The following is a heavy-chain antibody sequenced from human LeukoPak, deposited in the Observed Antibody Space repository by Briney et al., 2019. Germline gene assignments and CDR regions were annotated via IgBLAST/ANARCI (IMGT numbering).Heavy chain of an antibody. D-gene: IGHD3-3*01. CDR3: ARSYDFWSGYYRASGFDY. J-gene: IGHJ4*02. V-gene: IGHV3-53*01. Sequence: PGGSLRLSCAASGFTVSNNYMSWVRQAPGKGLEWVSVIYSSGNTYYADSVKGRFTISRDTSKNTLYLQMNSLRAEDTAVYYCARSYDFWSGYYRASGFDYWGQGTLVTVSS. CDR2: IYSSGNT. CDR1: GFTVSNNY.